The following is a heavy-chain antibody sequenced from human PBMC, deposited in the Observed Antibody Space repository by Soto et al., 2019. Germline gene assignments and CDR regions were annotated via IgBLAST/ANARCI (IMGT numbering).Heavy chain of an antibody. V-gene: IGHV6-1*01. Sequence: PSQTLSLTCAISGDSVSSNSAAWNWIRQSPSRGLEWLGRTYYRSKWYNDYAVSVKSRITINPDTSKNQFSLQLNSVTPEDTAVYYCARGLLGATTGVPYYYGMDVWGQGTTVTVS. CDR3: ARGLLGATTGVPYYYGMDV. CDR2: TYYRSKWYN. CDR1: GDSVSSNSAA. D-gene: IGHD1-26*01. J-gene: IGHJ6*02.